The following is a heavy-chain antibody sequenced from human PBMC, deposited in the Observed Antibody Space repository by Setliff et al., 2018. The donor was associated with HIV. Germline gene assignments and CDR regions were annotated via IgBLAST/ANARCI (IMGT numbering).Heavy chain of an antibody. CDR2: IHHGGGT. CDR3: ARAPPGIQNDAFDV. CDR1: GGSFGGQF. V-gene: IGHV4-34*01. Sequence: KASETLSLTCAVYGGSFGGQFWNWIRQSPGKGLEWIGEIHHGGGTKYNPSLKSRVTVSLDMYKNQFSLTLTSVTAADTAVYYCARAPPGIQNDAFDVWGQGTMVTVSS. J-gene: IGHJ3*01.